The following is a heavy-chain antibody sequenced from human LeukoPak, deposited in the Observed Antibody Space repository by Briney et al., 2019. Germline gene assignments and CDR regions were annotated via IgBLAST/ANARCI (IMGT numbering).Heavy chain of an antibody. J-gene: IGHJ4*02. CDR2: INPNSGGT. V-gene: IGHV1-2*02. Sequence: ASVKVSCKASGYTFTGYFMHWVRQAPGQGLEWMGWINPNSGGTKFAQKFQGRVTMTRDTSISTAYMELSRLRSEDTAVYYCARNRDYYDNSGYYLFDSWGQGTLVTVSS. CDR1: GYTFTGYF. CDR3: ARNRDYYDNSGYYLFDS. D-gene: IGHD3-22*01.